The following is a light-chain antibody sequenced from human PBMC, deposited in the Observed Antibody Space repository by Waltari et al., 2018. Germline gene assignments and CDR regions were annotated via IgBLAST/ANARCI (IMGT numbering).Light chain of an antibody. CDR3: QHYVRLPAT. J-gene: IGKJ1*01. CDR1: QSLSRA. CDR2: GAS. Sequence: ESALTQSSGTLSLSPGERATLSCRASQSLSRALAWYQQKPSQAPRLLIVGASSRATGIPDRFSGSGSGTDFSLTISRLEPEDFAVYYCQHYVRLPATFGQGTKVEIK. V-gene: IGKV3-20*01.